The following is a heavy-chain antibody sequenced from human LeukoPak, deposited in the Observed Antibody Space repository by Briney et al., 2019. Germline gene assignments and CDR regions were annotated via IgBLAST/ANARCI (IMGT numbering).Heavy chain of an antibody. V-gene: IGHV3-21*01. CDR1: GFTFSSYN. CDR3: ARGNRAYYYDSSGYYNYDAFDI. Sequence: PGGSLRLSCAASGFTFSSYNMNWVRQAPGKGLEWVSSISGPSSYISYADSVKGRFTISRDNAKNSLYLQMNSLRAEDTAVYYCARGNRAYYYDSSGYYNYDAFDIWGQGTMVTVSS. CDR2: ISGPSSYI. J-gene: IGHJ3*02. D-gene: IGHD3-22*01.